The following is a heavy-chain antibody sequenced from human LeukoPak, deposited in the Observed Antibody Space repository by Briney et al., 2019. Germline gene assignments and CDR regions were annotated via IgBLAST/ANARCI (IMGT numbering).Heavy chain of an antibody. CDR1: GGSISTYF. V-gene: IGHV4-59*12. J-gene: IGHJ5*02. D-gene: IGHD1-26*01. CDR2: IYHSGST. CDR3: ARDGKRAQGGLDP. Sequence: SETLSLTCTVSGGSISTYFWSWIRQPPGKGLEWIGYIYHSGSTNYNPSLESRVTIAVDTSKNQFSLKLISVTAADTAMYYCARDGKRAQGGLDPWGQGILVTVSS.